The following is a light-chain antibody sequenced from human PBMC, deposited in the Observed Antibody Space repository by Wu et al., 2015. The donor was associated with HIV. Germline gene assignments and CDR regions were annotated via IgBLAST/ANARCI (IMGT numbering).Light chain of an antibody. J-gene: IGKJ1*01. CDR3: QQYHNWQT. Sequence: EIVMTQSPATLSVSPGERATLFCRASQSISSKLVWYQQRPGQAPRLLIYGASTRATDIPARFSGSGSGTEFTLTISGMQSEDFAVYYCQQYHNWQTFGQGTKGGNQT. CDR2: GAS. CDR1: QSISSK. V-gene: IGKV3-15*01.